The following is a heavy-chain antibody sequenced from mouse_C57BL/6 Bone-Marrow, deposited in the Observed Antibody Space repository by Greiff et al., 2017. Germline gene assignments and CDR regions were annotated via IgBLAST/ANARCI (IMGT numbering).Heavy chain of an antibody. CDR1: GFSLTSYG. CDR3: AKNLGSSYEGWYFDV. J-gene: IGHJ1*03. Sequence: VQVVESGPGLVQPSQSLSITCTVSGFSLTSYGVHWVRQSPGKGLEWLGVIWRGGSTDYNAAFMSRLSITKDNSKSQVFFKMISLQADDTAIYYCAKNLGSSYEGWYFDVWGTGTTVTVSS. D-gene: IGHD1-1*01. V-gene: IGHV2-5*01. CDR2: IWRGGST.